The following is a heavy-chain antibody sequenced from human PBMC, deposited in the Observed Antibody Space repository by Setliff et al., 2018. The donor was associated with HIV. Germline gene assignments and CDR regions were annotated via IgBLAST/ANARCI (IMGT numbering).Heavy chain of an antibody. Sequence: SETLSLTCTVSGGSISTSNWWGWIRQTPGKGLEWIGYIYYSGSTNYNPSLKSRVTMSLDTSKNQFSLKLSSATAAETAVYYCARSRLHYYDSSGYYPSYFDYWGQGTLVTVSS. CDR3: ARSRLHYYDSSGYYPSYFDY. D-gene: IGHD3-22*01. CDR1: GGSISTSNW. V-gene: IGHV4-28*01. CDR2: IYYSGST. J-gene: IGHJ4*02.